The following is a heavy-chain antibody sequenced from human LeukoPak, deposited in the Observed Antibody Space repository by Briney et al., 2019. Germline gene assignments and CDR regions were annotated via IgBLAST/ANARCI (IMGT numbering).Heavy chain of an antibody. CDR1: GYTFTSYY. D-gene: IGHD3-10*01. J-gene: IGHJ5*02. CDR2: INPSGDST. CDR3: ARRYGSGSQYNWFDP. Sequence: ASVKVSCKSSGYTFTSYYIHWVRQAPGQGLEWMGKINPSGDSTNYAQKFQGRVTMTTDTSTSTAYMELRSLRSDDTAVYYCARRYGSGSQYNWFDPWGQGTLVTVSS. V-gene: IGHV1-46*01.